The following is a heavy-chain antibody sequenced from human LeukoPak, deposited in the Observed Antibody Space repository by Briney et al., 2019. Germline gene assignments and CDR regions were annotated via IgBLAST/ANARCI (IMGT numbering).Heavy chain of an antibody. D-gene: IGHD6-19*01. J-gene: IGHJ4*02. V-gene: IGHV3-30-3*01. CDR2: ISYDGSNK. CDR1: GFTFSSYA. Sequence: GGSLRLSCAASGFTFSSYAMHWVRQAPGKGLEWVAVISYDGSNKYYADSVKGRFTISRDNSKNTLYLQMNSLRAEDTAVYYCARTGSRRGWYYFDYWGQGTLVTVSS. CDR3: ARTGSRRGWYYFDY.